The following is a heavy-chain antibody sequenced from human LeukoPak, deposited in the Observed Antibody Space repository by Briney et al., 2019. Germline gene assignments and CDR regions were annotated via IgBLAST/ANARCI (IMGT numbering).Heavy chain of an antibody. CDR3: AKGGLLWFGEPWYYFDY. CDR2: ISGSGGST. CDR1: GFTFSSYA. V-gene: IGHV3-23*01. J-gene: IGHJ4*02. Sequence: GGSLGLSCAASGFTFSSYAMSWVRQAPGKGLEWVSAISGSGGSTYYADSVKGRFTISRDNSKNTLYLQMNSLRAEDTAVYYCAKGGLLWFGEPWYYFDYWGQGTLVTVSS. D-gene: IGHD3-10*01.